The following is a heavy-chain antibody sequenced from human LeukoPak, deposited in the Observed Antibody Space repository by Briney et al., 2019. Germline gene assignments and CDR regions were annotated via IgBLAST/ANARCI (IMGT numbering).Heavy chain of an antibody. Sequence: GVSLRLSCAASGFAFSSFWMHWVRQPPGKGLVWVSRIDSDGSITTYADSVKGRFTISRDNSKNTLYLQMNSLRAEDTAVYYCAKDRGSSSYYYYYYYMDVWGKGTTVTVSS. J-gene: IGHJ6*03. CDR3: AKDRGSSSYYYYYYYMDV. V-gene: IGHV3-74*01. CDR1: GFAFSSFW. CDR2: IDSDGSIT. D-gene: IGHD6-6*01.